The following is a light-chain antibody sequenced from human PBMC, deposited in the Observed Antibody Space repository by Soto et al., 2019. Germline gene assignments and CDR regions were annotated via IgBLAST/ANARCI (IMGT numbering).Light chain of an antibody. CDR1: SSDVGGHNF. J-gene: IGLJ1*01. V-gene: IGLV2-14*01. CDR2: EVT. Sequence: QSVLTQPASVSGSPGQSITISCTGTSSDVGGHNFVFWFQQHPGKAPQLMIYEVTNRPSGVSNRFSGSKSGNSASLTISGLQTEDEAYYYCSSYTTSTTLAYVFGTGTKVTVL. CDR3: SSYTTSTTLAYV.